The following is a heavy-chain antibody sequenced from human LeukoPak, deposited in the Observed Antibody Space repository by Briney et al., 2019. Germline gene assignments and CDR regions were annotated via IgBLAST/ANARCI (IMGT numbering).Heavy chain of an antibody. CDR1: GYAFTGYV. D-gene: IGHD6-6*01. J-gene: IGHJ6*02. CDR2: INPNSGGT. Sequence: ASVKVSCKASGYAFTGYVIHFVRQAPGQGLEWMGWINPNSGGTNYAQKFQGRVTMTRDTSISTAYMELSRLRSDDTAVYYCARVYSSSSNYYYGMDVWGQGTTVTVSS. V-gene: IGHV1-2*02. CDR3: ARVYSSSSNYYYGMDV.